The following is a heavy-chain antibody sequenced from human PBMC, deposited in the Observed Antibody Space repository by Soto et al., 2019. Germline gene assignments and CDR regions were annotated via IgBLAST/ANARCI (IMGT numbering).Heavy chain of an antibody. V-gene: IGHV3-9*01. J-gene: IGHJ3*02. D-gene: IGHD4-17*01. CDR2: ISWNNGSI. CDR3: AKDMRKYDYPGAFDI. CDR1: GFTFDDYA. Sequence: EVQLVESGGGLVQPGRSPRLSCAASGFTFDDYAIHWVRQAPGKGLEWVSGISWNNGSIGYADSVKGRFTISRDNAKNSLYLQMNSLRAEDTALYYCAKDMRKYDYPGAFDIWGQGTMVTVSS.